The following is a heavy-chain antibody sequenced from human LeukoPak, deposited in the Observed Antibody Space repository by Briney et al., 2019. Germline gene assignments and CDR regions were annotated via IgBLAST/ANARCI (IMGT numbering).Heavy chain of an antibody. D-gene: IGHD3-22*01. CDR1: GYTFTSYG. Sequence: ASVKVSCKASGYTFTSYGISWVRQAPGQGLEWMGWISAYNGNTNYEQKLQGRVTMTTDTSTSTAYMELRSLRSDDTAVYYCARGPTYYYDSSGYFWGQGTLVTVSS. CDR2: ISAYNGNT. J-gene: IGHJ4*02. V-gene: IGHV1-18*01. CDR3: ARGPTYYYDSSGYF.